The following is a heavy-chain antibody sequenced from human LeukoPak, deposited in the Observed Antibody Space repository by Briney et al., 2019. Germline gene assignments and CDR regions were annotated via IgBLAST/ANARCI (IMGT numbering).Heavy chain of an antibody. J-gene: IGHJ4*02. V-gene: IGHV6-1*01. Sequence: SQTLSLTCAISGDIVSSNSAAWNWITQSPSRGLEWLGRTYYRSKWYNDYAVSVKGRIAINPDTSKNQFSLQLNSVTPEDTAVYYCARAKGRSPHFDYWGQGTLVTVSS. CDR3: ARAKGRSPHFDY. CDR2: TYYRSKWYN. CDR1: GDIVSSNSAA. D-gene: IGHD6-13*01.